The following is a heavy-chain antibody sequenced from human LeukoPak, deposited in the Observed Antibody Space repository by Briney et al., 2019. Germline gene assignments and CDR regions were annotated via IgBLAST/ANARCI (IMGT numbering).Heavy chain of an antibody. CDR1: GGSISSSSYY. CDR2: IYYSGST. Sequence: KPSETPSLTCTVSGGSISSSSYYWGWIRQPPGKGLEWIGNIYYSGSTYYNPSLKSRVTISVDTSKNQFSLKLSCETAADTAVYYCARLINWYFDLWGRGTLVTVSS. CDR3: ARLINWYFDL. V-gene: IGHV4-39*01. J-gene: IGHJ2*01.